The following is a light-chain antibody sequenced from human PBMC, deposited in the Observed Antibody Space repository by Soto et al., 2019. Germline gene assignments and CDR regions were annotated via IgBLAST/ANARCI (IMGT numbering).Light chain of an antibody. CDR2: GAS. V-gene: IGKV3-15*01. Sequence: EIVMTQSPATLSVSPGERTTLSCRASQSISSNLAWYQQKPGHAPRLLIFGASTRATGIPARFSGSGSGTEFALTISSQQSEDFAVYYCQQYNNWPWTFGQGTKVEIK. CDR3: QQYNNWPWT. J-gene: IGKJ1*01. CDR1: QSISSN.